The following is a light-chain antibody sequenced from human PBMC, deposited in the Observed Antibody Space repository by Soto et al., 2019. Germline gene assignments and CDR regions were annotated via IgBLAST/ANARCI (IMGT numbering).Light chain of an antibody. CDR3: QQYDYWWT. Sequence: EIVLTQSPATLSLSPGERATLSCRASQSVSSYLAWYHQRPGQAPRLLIYSVSARATGVPARFSGSGSGTEFTLTISSLQSEDFGVYYCQQYDYWWTFGQGNKVDIK. CDR2: SVS. J-gene: IGKJ1*01. V-gene: IGKV3-15*01. CDR1: QSVSSY.